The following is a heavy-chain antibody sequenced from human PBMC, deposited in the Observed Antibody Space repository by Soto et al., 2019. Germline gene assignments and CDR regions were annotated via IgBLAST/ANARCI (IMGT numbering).Heavy chain of an antibody. CDR3: ARALVLGVGALSQ. CDR2: ISDSGSLT. Sequence: AGGSLRLSCAASGFTFSAYYMSWVRQAPGKGLEWVSYISDSGSLTHYGDSVKGRFTISRDNAKASLYLQMDSLRAEDTAIYYCARALVLGVGALSQWGQGTLVTVYS. V-gene: IGHV3-11*01. J-gene: IGHJ4*02. CDR1: GFTFSAYY. D-gene: IGHD1-26*01.